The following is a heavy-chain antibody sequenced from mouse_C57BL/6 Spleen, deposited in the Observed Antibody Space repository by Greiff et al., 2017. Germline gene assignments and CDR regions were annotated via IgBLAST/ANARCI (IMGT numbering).Heavy chain of an antibody. Sequence: EVHLVESGGGLVQSGRSLRLSCATSGFTFSDFYMEWVRQAPGKGLEWIAASRNKANDYTTEYSASVKGRFIVSRDTSQSILYLQMNALRAEDTAIYYCARATNWDYFDYGGQGTTLTVSS. J-gene: IGHJ2*01. CDR3: ARATNWDYFDY. CDR2: SRNKANDYTT. D-gene: IGHD4-1*01. V-gene: IGHV7-1*01. CDR1: GFTFSDFY.